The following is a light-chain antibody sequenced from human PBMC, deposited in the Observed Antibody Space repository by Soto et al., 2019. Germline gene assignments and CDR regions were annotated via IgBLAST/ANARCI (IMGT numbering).Light chain of an antibody. Sequence: QSFLAQPASVSGSPGQSITISCTGTSSDVGGYNYFSWYQQHPGKSPKLMIYEVSNRPSGVSNRFSGSKSGNTASLTISGLQAEDEADYYGASLTTXNFVVGTGTKVXV. CDR1: SSDVGGYNY. V-gene: IGLV2-14*01. CDR3: ASLTTXNFV. CDR2: EVS. J-gene: IGLJ1*01.